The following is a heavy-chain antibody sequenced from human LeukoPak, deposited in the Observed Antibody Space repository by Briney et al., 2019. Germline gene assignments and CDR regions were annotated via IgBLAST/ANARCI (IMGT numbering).Heavy chain of an antibody. Sequence: PGGSLRLSCAASGFIFSSYAMNWARQPPGRGLQWVAGISSSGDNTYYSDAVKGRFTISRDNSQNVVYLQMSSLRVEDTADYYCVRDRHGDYSFDHWGQGILVTVSS. V-gene: IGHV3-23*01. CDR2: ISSSGDNT. CDR1: GFIFSSYA. CDR3: VRDRHGDYSFDH. D-gene: IGHD4-17*01. J-gene: IGHJ4*02.